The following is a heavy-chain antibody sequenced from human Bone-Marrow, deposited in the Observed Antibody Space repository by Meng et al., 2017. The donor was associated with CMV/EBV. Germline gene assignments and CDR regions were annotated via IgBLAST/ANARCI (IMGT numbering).Heavy chain of an antibody. CDR3: ARGPHHYTGYCSSTSCYEATGGMDV. CDR1: GFSFSSYE. V-gene: IGHV3-48*03. D-gene: IGHD2-2*01. J-gene: IGHJ6*02. CDR2: ATSSGRTG. Sequence: GESLKISCADSGFSFSSYEMNWVRQAPGKGLEWVSYATSSGRTGYYADSVKGRFAISRDNAKKLLYLHMNDLRPEDTAVYYCARGPHHYTGYCSSTSCYEATGGMDVWGQGTTVTVSS.